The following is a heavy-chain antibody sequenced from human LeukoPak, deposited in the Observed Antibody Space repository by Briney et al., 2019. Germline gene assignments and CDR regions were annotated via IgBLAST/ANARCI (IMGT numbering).Heavy chain of an antibody. V-gene: IGHV3-23*01. CDR2: ISGSGGST. CDR1: GFTFSSYA. D-gene: IGHD3-3*01. J-gene: IGHJ3*02. CDR3: AIPPTGYDVWSGYLGDAFDI. Sequence: GGSLRLSCAASGFTFSSYAMSWVRQAPGKGLEWVSAISGSGGSTYYADSVKGRFTISRDNSKNTLYLQMNSLRAEDTAVYYCAIPPTGYDVWSGYLGDAFDIWGQGTMVTVSS.